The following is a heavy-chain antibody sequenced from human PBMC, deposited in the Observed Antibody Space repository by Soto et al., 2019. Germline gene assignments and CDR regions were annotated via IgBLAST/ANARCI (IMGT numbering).Heavy chain of an antibody. D-gene: IGHD3-16*02. CDR3: ARAKADYVWRSYQSNWVDP. CDR2: IIPIFGTA. J-gene: IGHJ5*02. V-gene: IGHV1-69*01. CDR1: GRMISIYE. Sequence: SVEVSCEASGRMISIYELFGTLRSPGSVLEWMGGIIPIFGTANYAQKFQGRVTITADESTSTAYMELSSLRSEDTAVYYCARAKADYVWRSYQSNWVDPWGQVTLVTFS.